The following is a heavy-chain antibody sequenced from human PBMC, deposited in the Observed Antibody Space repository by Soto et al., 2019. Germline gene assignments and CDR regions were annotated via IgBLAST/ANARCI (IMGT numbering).Heavy chain of an antibody. CDR2: ISAYNGNT. J-gene: IGHJ3*02. Sequence: GASVKVSCKASGYTFTSYGISWVRQALGQGLEWMGWISAYNGNTNYAQKLQGRVTMTTDTSTSTAYMELRSLRSDDTAVYYCARDGWLQSLDAFDIWGQGTMVTVSS. D-gene: IGHD5-12*01. CDR1: GYTFTSYG. V-gene: IGHV1-18*04. CDR3: ARDGWLQSLDAFDI.